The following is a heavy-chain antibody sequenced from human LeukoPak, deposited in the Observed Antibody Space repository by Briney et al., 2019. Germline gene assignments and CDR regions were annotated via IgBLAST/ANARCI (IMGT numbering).Heavy chain of an antibody. J-gene: IGHJ4*02. D-gene: IGHD3-9*01. Sequence: SSETLSLTCTVSGGSISSYYWSWIRQPPGKGLEWIGYIYYSGSTNYNPSLKSRVTISVDTSKKQFSLKLNSVTAADTAVYYCARDGGGLNDIHADYWGQGTLVTVSS. CDR3: ARDGGGLNDIHADY. V-gene: IGHV4-59*12. CDR2: IYYSGST. CDR1: GGSISSYY.